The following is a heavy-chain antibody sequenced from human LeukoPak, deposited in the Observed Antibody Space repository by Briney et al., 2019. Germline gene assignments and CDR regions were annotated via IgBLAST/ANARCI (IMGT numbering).Heavy chain of an antibody. CDR3: ARDTQKYYYYGMDV. V-gene: IGHV4-39*02. J-gene: IGHJ6*02. CDR2: IYYSGST. CDR1: GGSISSSSYY. Sequence: SETLSLTCTVSGGSISSSSYYWGWVRQPPGKGLEWIGSIYYSGSTYYNPSLKSRVTISVDTSKNQFSLKLSSVTAADTAVYYCARDTQKYYYYGMDVWGQGTTVTVSS.